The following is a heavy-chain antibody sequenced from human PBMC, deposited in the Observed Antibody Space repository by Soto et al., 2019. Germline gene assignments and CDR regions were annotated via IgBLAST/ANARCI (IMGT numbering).Heavy chain of an antibody. V-gene: IGHV4-4*09. CDR1: GTSFSSYY. CDR3: AGFTGITVGGLDWELDFRGY. J-gene: IGHJ4*02. D-gene: IGHD6-19*01. Sequence: SETLSLTCTFSGTSFSSYYWSWVRQPTGKGLEWIGYIYDSGTTNYNPSLKSRVTISIDPSKIQFSLRLTSVTAADTAVYYCAGFTGITVGGLDWELDFRGYWGQGTLVTVSS. CDR2: IYDSGTT.